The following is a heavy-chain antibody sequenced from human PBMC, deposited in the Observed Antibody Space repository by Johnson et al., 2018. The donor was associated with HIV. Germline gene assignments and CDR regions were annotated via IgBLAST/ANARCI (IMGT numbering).Heavy chain of an antibody. J-gene: IGHJ3*02. Sequence: QVQLVESGGGVVQPGGSLRLSCPASGFTFSSYGMHWVRQAPGKGLEWLAFIRDVGSINYSADSVQGRFTISRDNSKNPLYLQMNSLRAEDTAVYYCAKAFPYCTGGSCYPHRSPNDAFDIWGQGTMVTVSS. CDR3: AKAFPYCTGGSCYPHRSPNDAFDI. CDR2: IRDVGSIN. D-gene: IGHD2-15*01. V-gene: IGHV3-30*02. CDR1: GFTFSSYG.